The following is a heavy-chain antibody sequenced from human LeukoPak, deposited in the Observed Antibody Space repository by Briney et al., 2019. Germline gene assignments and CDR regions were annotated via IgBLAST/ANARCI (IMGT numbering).Heavy chain of an antibody. V-gene: IGHV3-7*01. CDR1: GFSFSNYW. CDR2: IKQDGSEI. J-gene: IGHJ4*02. Sequence: GGPLRLSCEASGFSFSNYWMSWVRQAPGKGLEWVANIKQDGSEIYYVDSVRGRFTISRDNAKNSLYLQMNSLRAEDTAVYYCARAGKLRFLERRSNYFDYWGQGTLVTVSS. CDR3: ARAGKLRFLERRSNYFDY. D-gene: IGHD3-3*01.